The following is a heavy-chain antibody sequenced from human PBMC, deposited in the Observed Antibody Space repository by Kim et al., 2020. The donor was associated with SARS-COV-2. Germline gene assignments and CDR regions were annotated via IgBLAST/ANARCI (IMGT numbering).Heavy chain of an antibody. CDR2: IKSKTDGGTT. V-gene: IGHV3-15*01. CDR3: TTFGLRVVY. D-gene: IGHD5-12*01. Sequence: GGSLRLSCAASGFTFSNAWMSWVRQAPGKGLEWVGRIKSKTDGGTTDYAAPVKGRVTISKDESKNALYLQRNSLKTEDTAVYDCTTFGLRVVYWGQGTLVNVSS. CDR1: GFTFSNAW. J-gene: IGHJ4*02.